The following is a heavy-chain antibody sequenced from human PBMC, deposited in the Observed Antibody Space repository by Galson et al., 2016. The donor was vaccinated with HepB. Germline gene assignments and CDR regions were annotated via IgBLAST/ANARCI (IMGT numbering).Heavy chain of an antibody. CDR3: AGGDRFTYGWGGIY. D-gene: IGHD5-18*01. CDR2: IIPMLRTP. CDR1: GGSFSTYA. V-gene: IGHV1-69*13. Sequence: SVKVSCKAPGGSFSTYAISWVRQAPGQGLEWMGGIIPMLRTPNYAQKFQGRLTITADESTSTVYMDLNSLRSEETAVDYCAGGDRFTYGWGGIYWGQGTLVTVSS. J-gene: IGHJ4*02.